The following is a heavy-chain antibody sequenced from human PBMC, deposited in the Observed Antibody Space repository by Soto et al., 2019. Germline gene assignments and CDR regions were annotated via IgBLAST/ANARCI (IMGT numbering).Heavy chain of an antibody. V-gene: IGHV4-39*01. CDR2: IYYSGST. Sequence: SETLSLTCTVSGGSISSSSYYWGWIRQPPGKGLEWIGSIYYSGSTYYNPSLKSRVTISVDTSKNQFSLKLSSVTPADTAVYYCARHFVYVGATTDFDYWGQGTLVTVSS. CDR3: ARHFVYVGATTDFDY. CDR1: GGSISSSSYY. D-gene: IGHD1-26*01. J-gene: IGHJ4*02.